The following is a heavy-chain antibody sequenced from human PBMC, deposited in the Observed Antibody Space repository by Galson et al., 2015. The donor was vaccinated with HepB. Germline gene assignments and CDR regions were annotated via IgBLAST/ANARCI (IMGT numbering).Heavy chain of an antibody. D-gene: IGHD1-26*01. CDR3: AKAPKYSGSLQYYFDY. CDR2: ISWDGGST. J-gene: IGHJ4*02. CDR1: GFTFDDYA. V-gene: IGHV3-43D*04. Sequence: SLRLSCAASGFTFDDYAMHWVRQAPGKGLEWVSLISWDGGSTYYADSVKGRFTISRDNSKNSLYLQMNSLRAEDTALYYCAKAPKYSGSLQYYFDYWGQGTLVTVSS.